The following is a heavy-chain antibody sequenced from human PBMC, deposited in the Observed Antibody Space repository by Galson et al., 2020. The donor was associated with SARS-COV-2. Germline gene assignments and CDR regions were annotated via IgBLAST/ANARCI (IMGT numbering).Heavy chain of an antibody. CDR3: ARRLGTFDS. J-gene: IGHJ4*02. D-gene: IGHD3-16*01. V-gene: IGHV6-1*01. CDR1: GDSVSSNNVA. Sequence: SQTLSLTCAISGDSVSSNNVAWNWIRQSPSRGLEWLGRTYYRSRWFYDYAESVRSRITINADTSKNQVSLQLNSVTPEDAAVYYCARRLGTFDSWGQGTLVTVSS. CDR2: TYYRSRWFY.